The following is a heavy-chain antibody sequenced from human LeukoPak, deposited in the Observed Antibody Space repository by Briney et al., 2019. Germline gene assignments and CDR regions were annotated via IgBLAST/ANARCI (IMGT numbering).Heavy chain of an antibody. J-gene: IGHJ5*02. CDR2: IYYSGST. Sequence: PSETLSLTCTVSGGSISSYYWSWIRQPPGKGLEWIGYIYYSGSTNYNPSLKSRVTISVDTSKNQFSLKLSSVTAADTAVYYCAREYSSGCDSTPHTPKYKWFDPWGQGTLVTVSS. D-gene: IGHD6-19*01. CDR1: GGSISSYY. CDR3: AREYSSGCDSTPHTPKYKWFDP. V-gene: IGHV4-59*01.